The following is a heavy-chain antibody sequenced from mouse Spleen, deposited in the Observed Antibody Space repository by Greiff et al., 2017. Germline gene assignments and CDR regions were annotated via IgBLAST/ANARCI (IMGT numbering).Heavy chain of an antibody. CDR3: TALYDEDFFDY. D-gene: IGHD2-12*01. Sequence: EVKVEESGGGLVQPGGSMKLSCVASGFTFSNYWMNWVRQSPEKGLEWVAQIRLKSDNYATHYAESVKGRFTISRDDSKSSVYLQMNNLRAEDTGIYYCTALYDEDFFDYWGQGTTLTVSS. J-gene: IGHJ2*01. CDR2: IRLKSDNYAT. V-gene: IGHV6-3*01. CDR1: GFTFSNYW.